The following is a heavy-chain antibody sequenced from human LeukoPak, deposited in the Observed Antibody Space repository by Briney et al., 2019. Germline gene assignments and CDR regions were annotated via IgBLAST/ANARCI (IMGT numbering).Heavy chain of an antibody. J-gene: IGHJ4*02. D-gene: IGHD2-15*01. CDR2: ISHDGNSR. Sequence: PGGSLRLSCEASGFTFSSYWMSWVRQAPGKGLEWVSLISHDGNSRKYADSVKGRFIVSRDNSKNTLYLQMNSLRSEDTAVYYCASDSAWNLHGGYLDHWGQGTLVSVSS. CDR1: GFTFSSYW. V-gene: IGHV3-30*03. CDR3: ASDSAWNLHGGYLDH.